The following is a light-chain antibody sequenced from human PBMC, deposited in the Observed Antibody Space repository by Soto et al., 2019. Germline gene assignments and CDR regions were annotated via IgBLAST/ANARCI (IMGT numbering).Light chain of an antibody. CDR3: QQRYNWPWT. V-gene: IGKV3-11*01. J-gene: IGKJ1*01. CDR1: QSVSSY. CDR2: DAS. Sequence: EIVLTQSPATLSLSPGERATLSCRASQSVSSYLAWFQQKPGQAPRLLIYDASTRATGIPARFSSSGSGTDFTLTISSLESEDFAVYYCQQRYNWPWTFGQGTKVDIK.